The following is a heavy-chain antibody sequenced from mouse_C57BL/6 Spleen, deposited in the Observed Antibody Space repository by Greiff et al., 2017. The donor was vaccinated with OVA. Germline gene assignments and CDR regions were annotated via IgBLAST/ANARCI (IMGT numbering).Heavy chain of an antibody. Sequence: EVKLLESGPGLVKPSQSLSLTCSVTGYSITSGYYWNWIRQFPGNKLEWMGYISYDGSNNYNPYLKNRISITRDTSKNQFFLKLNSVTTEDTATYYCARASITTVVDYWGQGTTLTVSS. CDR2: ISYDGSN. D-gene: IGHD1-1*01. J-gene: IGHJ2*01. CDR1: GYSITSGYY. V-gene: IGHV3-6*01. CDR3: ARASITTVVDY.